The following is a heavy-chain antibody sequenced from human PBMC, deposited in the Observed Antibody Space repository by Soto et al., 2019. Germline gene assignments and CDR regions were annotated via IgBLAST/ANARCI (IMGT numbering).Heavy chain of an antibody. Sequence: ASVKVSCKASGYTFTTYGISWVRQAPGQGLEWMGWISPYNGTTKYAEKFQGEMTMTTDTATSTAYMDLRSLRSDDTAVYYCARDGERDTWLNFYYYLHGMDAWGQGTRVTVSS. D-gene: IGHD3-22*01. CDR2: ISPYNGTT. V-gene: IGHV1-18*04. CDR1: GYTFTTYG. CDR3: ARDGERDTWLNFYYYLHGMDA. J-gene: IGHJ6*02.